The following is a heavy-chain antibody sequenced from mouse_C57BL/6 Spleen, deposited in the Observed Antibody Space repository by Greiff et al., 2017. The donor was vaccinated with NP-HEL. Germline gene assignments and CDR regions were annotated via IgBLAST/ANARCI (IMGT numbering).Heavy chain of an antibody. CDR3: ARGGTDWYFDV. CDR2: ISDGGSYT. J-gene: IGHJ1*03. Sequence: EVMLVESGGGLVKPGGSLKLSCAASGFTFSSYAMSWVRQTPEKRLEWVATISDGGSYTYYPDNVKGRFTISRDNAKNNLYLQMSHLKSEDTAMYYCARGGTDWYFDVWGTGTTVTVSS. D-gene: IGHD3-3*01. CDR1: GFTFSSYA. V-gene: IGHV5-4*03.